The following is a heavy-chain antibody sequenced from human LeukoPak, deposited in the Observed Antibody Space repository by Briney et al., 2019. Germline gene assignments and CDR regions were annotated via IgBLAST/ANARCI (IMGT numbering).Heavy chain of an antibody. Sequence: ASVKVSCKASGYTFTSYDINWVRQATGQGLEWMGWMNPNSGNTGYAQKFQGRVTMTRNTSISTAYMELSSLRSEDTAVYYCAIRYSSSWYVFSNKFDYWGQGTLVIVSS. CDR3: AIRYSSSWYVFSNKFDY. D-gene: IGHD6-13*01. J-gene: IGHJ4*02. CDR2: MNPNSGNT. CDR1: GYTFTSYD. V-gene: IGHV1-8*01.